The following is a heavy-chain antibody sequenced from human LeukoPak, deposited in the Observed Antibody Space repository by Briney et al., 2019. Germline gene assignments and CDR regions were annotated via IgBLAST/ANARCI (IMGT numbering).Heavy chain of an antibody. J-gene: IGHJ4*02. Sequence: SETLSLTCTVSGGSISSGSYYWSWIRQPAGKGLEWIGRIYTSGSTNYNPSLKSRVTISVDTSKNQFSLKLSSVTAADTAVYYCARRGRTTVTTGTGYYFDYWGQGTLVTVSS. CDR3: ARRGRTTVTTGTGYYFDY. CDR2: IYTSGST. CDR1: GGSISSGSYY. V-gene: IGHV4-61*02. D-gene: IGHD4-17*01.